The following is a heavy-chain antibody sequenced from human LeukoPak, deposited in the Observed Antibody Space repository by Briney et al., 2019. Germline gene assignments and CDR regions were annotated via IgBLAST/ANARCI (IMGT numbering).Heavy chain of an antibody. V-gene: IGHV1-18*03. CDR1: GYTFSHYG. CDR3: ARGRGTSGSNRDFYYYYYMDV. D-gene: IGHD2-15*01. Sequence: ASVKVSCKSSGYTFSHYGYGWVRQAPGQGLEWMGWMNAGNGNTKYSQKFQGRITLIRDTSAATAYMELSSLRHDDLAVNYCARGRGTSGSNRDFYYYYYMDVWGKGTTVTVSS. CDR2: MNAGNGNT. J-gene: IGHJ6*03.